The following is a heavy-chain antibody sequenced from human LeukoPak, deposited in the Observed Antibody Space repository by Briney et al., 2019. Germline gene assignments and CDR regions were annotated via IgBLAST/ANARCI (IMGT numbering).Heavy chain of an antibody. CDR1: GGSISSYY. J-gene: IGHJ6*03. V-gene: IGHV4-4*07. CDR2: IYTSGST. Sequence: SETLSLTCTVSGGSISSYYWCWIRQPAGKGLEWIGRIYTSGSTNYNPSLKSRVTMSVDTSKNQFSLKLSSVTAADTAVYYCAREAGYYDILTGYYYYMDVWGKGTTVTISS. CDR3: AREAGYYDILTGYYYYMDV. D-gene: IGHD3-9*01.